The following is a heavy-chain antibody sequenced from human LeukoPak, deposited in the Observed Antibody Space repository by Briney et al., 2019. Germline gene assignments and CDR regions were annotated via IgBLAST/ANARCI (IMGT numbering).Heavy chain of an antibody. CDR3: AKDFWSASASNYYMDV. D-gene: IGHD3-3*01. Sequence: GGSLRLSCAASGFTFSSYGMHWVRQAPGKGLEWVSYISSSSSTIYYADSVKGRFTISRDNAKNSLYLQMNSLRAEDTAVYYCAKDFWSASASNYYMDVWGKGTTVTVSS. V-gene: IGHV3-48*01. CDR1: GFTFSSYG. CDR2: ISSSSSTI. J-gene: IGHJ6*03.